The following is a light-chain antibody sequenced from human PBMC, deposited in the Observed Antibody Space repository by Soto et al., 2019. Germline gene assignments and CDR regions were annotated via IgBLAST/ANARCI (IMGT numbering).Light chain of an antibody. J-gene: IGLJ1*01. CDR1: SRDVGGYYY. CDR2: EVS. V-gene: IGLV2-14*01. CDR3: SSYTAGGTI. Sequence: QSVLTQPGTGYGSPGQSTTISCTGTSRDVGGYYYVSWYQQLPGKAPKLMISEVSNRPSGVSTRFSGSKSGNTASLTIAGLQAEDEADYYCSSYTAGGTIFGTGTKVTVL.